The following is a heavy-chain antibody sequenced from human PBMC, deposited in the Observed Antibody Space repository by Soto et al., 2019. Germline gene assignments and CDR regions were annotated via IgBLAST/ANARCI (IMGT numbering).Heavy chain of an antibody. CDR2: ISSSSSYI. Sequence: SLRLSCAASGFTFSSYSMNWVRQAPGKGLEWVSSISSSSSYIYYADSVKGRFTISRDNAKNSLYLQMNSLRAEDTAVYYCASERLCGADCYFFDNWGQGTQVTVSS. CDR1: GFTFSSYS. V-gene: IGHV3-21*01. CDR3: ASERLCGADCYFFDN. J-gene: IGHJ4*02. D-gene: IGHD2-21*02.